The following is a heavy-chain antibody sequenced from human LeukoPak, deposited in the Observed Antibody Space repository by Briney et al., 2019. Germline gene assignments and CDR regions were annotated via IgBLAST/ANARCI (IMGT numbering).Heavy chain of an antibody. CDR3: ARETSGSYFYY. J-gene: IGHJ4*02. D-gene: IGHD1-26*01. Sequence: ASVKISCKASGYTFTSYYMHWVRQAPGQGLEWMGIINPSGGSTSYAQKFQGRVTMTRDTSISTAYMELSRLRSDDTAVYYCARETSGSYFYYWGQGTLVTVSS. CDR1: GYTFTSYY. V-gene: IGHV1-46*01. CDR2: INPSGGST.